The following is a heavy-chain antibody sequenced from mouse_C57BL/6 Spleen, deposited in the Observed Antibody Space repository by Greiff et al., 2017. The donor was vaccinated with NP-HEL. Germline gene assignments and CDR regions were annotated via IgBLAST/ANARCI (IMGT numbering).Heavy chain of an antibody. CDR1: GYAFSSCW. D-gene: IGHD1-1*01. Sequence: VKLQESGAELVKPGASVKISCKASGYAFSSCWMNWVKQRPGKGLEWIGQIYPGDGDTNYNGKFKGKATLTADKSSSTAYMQLSSLTSEDSAVYFCARDGSSYAMDYWGQGTSVTVSS. CDR3: ARDGSSYAMDY. J-gene: IGHJ4*01. CDR2: IYPGDGDT. V-gene: IGHV1-80*01.